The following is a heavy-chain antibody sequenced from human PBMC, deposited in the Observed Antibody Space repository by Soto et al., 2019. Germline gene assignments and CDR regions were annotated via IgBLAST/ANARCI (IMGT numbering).Heavy chain of an antibody. CDR1: GYTFTSYY. Sequence: ASVKVSCKASGYTFTSYYMHWVRQAPGQGLEWMGIINPSGGSTSCAQKFQGRVTMTRDTSTSTVYMELSSLRSEDTAVYYCARGYCSGGSCSYGMDVWGQGTTVTVSS. V-gene: IGHV1-46*01. CDR3: ARGYCSGGSCSYGMDV. J-gene: IGHJ6*02. CDR2: INPSGGST. D-gene: IGHD2-15*01.